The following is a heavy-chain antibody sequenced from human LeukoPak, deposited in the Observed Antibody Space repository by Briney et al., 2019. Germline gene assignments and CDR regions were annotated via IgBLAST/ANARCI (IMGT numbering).Heavy chain of an antibody. J-gene: IGHJ4*02. CDR3: ARPPGGTVDGIDY. V-gene: IGHV3-33*01. CDR2: ICYDGNNK. D-gene: IGHD6-19*01. CDR1: VVTFSSYG. Sequence: GRSLRLSCAASVVTFSSYGMHCVRHAPGKGLEWVAGICYDGNNKYYADSVRGRFTISRDNSKNPLYLQMNSLRAEDTAVYYCARPPGGTVDGIDYWGQGTLVTVSS.